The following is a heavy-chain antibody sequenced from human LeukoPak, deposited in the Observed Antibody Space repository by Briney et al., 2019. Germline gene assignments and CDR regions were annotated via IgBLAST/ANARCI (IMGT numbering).Heavy chain of an antibody. V-gene: IGHV3-11*01. D-gene: IGHD2-15*01. CDR2: ISSSGSTI. Sequence: GGSLRLSCAASGFTFSDYYMSWIRQAPGKGLEWVSYISSSGSTIYYADSVKGRFTISRDNAKNSLYLQMNSLRAEDTAVYYCASGYCSGGSCYPPDYWGQGTLVTASS. CDR1: GFTFSDYY. CDR3: ASGYCSGGSCYPPDY. J-gene: IGHJ4*02.